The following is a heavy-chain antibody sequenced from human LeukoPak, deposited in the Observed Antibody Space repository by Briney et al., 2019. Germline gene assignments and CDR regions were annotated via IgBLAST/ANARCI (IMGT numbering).Heavy chain of an antibody. CDR2: IRYDGSNK. J-gene: IGHJ4*02. Sequence: SGGSLRLSCAASGFTFSSYGMHWVRRAPGKGLEWVAFIRYDGSNKYYADSVKGRFTISRDNSKNTLYLQMNSLRAEDTAVYYCAKDPTGYYYDSSGYLLPDYWGQGTLVTVSS. D-gene: IGHD3-22*01. CDR1: GFTFSSYG. CDR3: AKDPTGYYYDSSGYLLPDY. V-gene: IGHV3-30*02.